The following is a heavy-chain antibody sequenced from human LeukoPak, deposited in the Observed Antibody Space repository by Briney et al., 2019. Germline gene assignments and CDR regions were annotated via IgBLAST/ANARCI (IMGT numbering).Heavy chain of an antibody. Sequence: GGSLRLSCAASGFIFSSYAMTWVRQAPGKRLEWVSSVTGSAGRTYYADSVKGRFTISRDNSKNTLYLQMNSLRAEDTAVYYCAKGDSSSWLFDYWGQGTLVTVSS. V-gene: IGHV3-23*01. J-gene: IGHJ4*02. CDR2: VTGSAGRT. CDR3: AKGDSSSWLFDY. CDR1: GFIFSSYA. D-gene: IGHD6-13*01.